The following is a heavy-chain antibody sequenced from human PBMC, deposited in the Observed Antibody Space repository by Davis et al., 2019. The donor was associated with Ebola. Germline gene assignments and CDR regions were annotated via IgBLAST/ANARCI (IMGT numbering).Heavy chain of an antibody. V-gene: IGHV7-4-1*02. CDR1: GYSFTTYA. D-gene: IGHD3-10*01. J-gene: IGHJ4*02. CDR2: INFNTGSP. CDR3: ARDRGNFDY. Sequence: ASVKVSCKASGYSFTTYAINWVRQAPGQGLQWMGWINFNTGSPTYAQGFTGRFVFSLDTSVSTAYLQISSLKAEDTAIYYCARDRGNFDYWGQGTLVTVSS.